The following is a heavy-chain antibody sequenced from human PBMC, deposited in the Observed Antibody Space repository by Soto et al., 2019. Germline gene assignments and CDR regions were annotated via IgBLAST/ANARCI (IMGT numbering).Heavy chain of an antibody. CDR2: IIPILGIA. V-gene: IGHV1-69*08. J-gene: IGHJ4*02. CDR3: ARDPGGTYGGKGRSFDY. Sequence: QVQLVQSGAEVKKPGSSVKVSCKASGGTFSSYTISWVRQAPGQGLEWMGRIIPILGIANYAQKFQGRVTITADKSTSTAYMELSSMRSEDTAVYYCARDPGGTYGGKGRSFDYWGQGTLVTVSS. D-gene: IGHD2-15*01. CDR1: GGTFSSYT.